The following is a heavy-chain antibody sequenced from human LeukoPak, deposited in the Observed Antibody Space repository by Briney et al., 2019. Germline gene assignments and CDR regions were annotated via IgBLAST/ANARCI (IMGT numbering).Heavy chain of an antibody. CDR3: ARGSYDSSDFEYFHH. Sequence: PSETLSLTCTVSGGSINSYYWSWVRQHPGKGMEWIGYIYYSGRTKYNPSLKSRVTISVDTSKNQFSLKLSSVTAADTAVYYCARGSYDSSDFEYFHHWGQGTLVTVSS. CDR2: IYYSGRT. J-gene: IGHJ1*01. V-gene: IGHV4-59*01. D-gene: IGHD3-22*01. CDR1: GGSINSYY.